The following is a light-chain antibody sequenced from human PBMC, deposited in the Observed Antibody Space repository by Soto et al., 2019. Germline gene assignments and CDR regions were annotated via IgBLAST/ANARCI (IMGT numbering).Light chain of an antibody. CDR3: KQYMTWPT. Sequence: EIVWTPSPGTLSLSPVERSTLSCRASQTVRNNYLAWYQQKPGQAPKLLIHDASSRATGIPARFSGSGSGTEFTLTISSLQSEDFAVYYCKQYMTWPTFGQGTQLENK. CDR2: DAS. V-gene: IGKV3-15*01. J-gene: IGKJ5*01. CDR1: QTVRNN.